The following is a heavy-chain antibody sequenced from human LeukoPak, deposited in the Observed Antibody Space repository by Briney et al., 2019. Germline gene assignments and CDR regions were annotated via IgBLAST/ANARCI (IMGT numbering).Heavy chain of an antibody. CDR1: GFTFSDYY. CDR3: ARDYDIWTGYFRGGFDY. D-gene: IGHD3-9*01. V-gene: IGHV3-11*05. J-gene: IGHJ4*02. Sequence: GGSLRLSCAASGFTFSDYYMSWIRQAPGKGLEWISYITSSSSDTNYADSVKGRFTISRDNAKKSLYLQMNSLRAEDTAVYYCARDYDIWTGYFRGGFDYWGQGTLVTVSS. CDR2: ITSSSSDT.